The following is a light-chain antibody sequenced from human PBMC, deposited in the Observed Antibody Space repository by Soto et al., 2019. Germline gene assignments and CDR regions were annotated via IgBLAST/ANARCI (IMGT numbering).Light chain of an antibody. V-gene: IGKV3-20*01. Sequence: LTKSLATVSLTQGERATLSWTVSQTVSSNYLAWYQQKPGQAPRLLIYGAFSRATGIPDRFSGSGSGTDFTLTISRLEPEDFAVYYCQHYGSSPETFGQGTKVDIK. CDR1: QTVSSNY. J-gene: IGKJ1*01. CDR3: QHYGSSPET. CDR2: GAF.